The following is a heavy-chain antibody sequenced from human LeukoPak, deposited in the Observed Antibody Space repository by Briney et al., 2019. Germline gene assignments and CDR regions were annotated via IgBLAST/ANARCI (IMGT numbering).Heavy chain of an antibody. D-gene: IGHD6-19*01. V-gene: IGHV3-23*01. CDR1: GFTFSSYA. CDR2: ISGSGGST. J-gene: IGHJ4*02. Sequence: PGGSLRLSCAASGFTFSSYAMSWVRQAPGKGLEWVSAISGSGGSTYYAHSVKGRFTISRDNSKNTLYLQMNSLRAEYTAVYYCAKPSGSGWSHWGQGTLVTVSS. CDR3: AKPSGSGWSH.